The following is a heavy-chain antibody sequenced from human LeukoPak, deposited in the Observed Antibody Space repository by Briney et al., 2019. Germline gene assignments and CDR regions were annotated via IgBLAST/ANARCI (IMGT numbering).Heavy chain of an antibody. CDR1: GFTFSRYS. Sequence: GGSLRLSCAASGFTFSRYSMNWVRQAPGKGLEWVSVLYSTGITYYADSVKGRFTISRDNSKNTMYLQMNSLRAEDTALYYCAKDILATVTTDWYFDLWGRGTLVTVSS. CDR3: AKDILATVTTDWYFDL. CDR2: LYSTGIT. D-gene: IGHD4-17*01. V-gene: IGHV3-53*05. J-gene: IGHJ2*01.